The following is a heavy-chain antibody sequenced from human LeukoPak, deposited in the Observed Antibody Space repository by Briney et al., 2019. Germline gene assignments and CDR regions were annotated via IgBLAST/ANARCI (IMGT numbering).Heavy chain of an antibody. CDR2: MKQDGSAK. D-gene: IGHD6-25*01. CDR3: GGGGY. V-gene: IGHV3-7*05. Sequence: GGSLRLSCAASEFSFSRSWMNWVRQAPGKGLEWVANMKQDGSAKYYVDSVEGRFTISRDNAKNSLYLQMNSLRAEDTAVYYCGGGGYWGQGIQVTVSS. J-gene: IGHJ4*02. CDR1: EFSFSRSW.